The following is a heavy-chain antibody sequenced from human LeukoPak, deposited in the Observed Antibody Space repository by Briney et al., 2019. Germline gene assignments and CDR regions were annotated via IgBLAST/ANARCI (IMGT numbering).Heavy chain of an antibody. V-gene: IGHV1-69*13. CDR2: IIPIFGTA. Sequence: SVKVSCKASGGTFISYAISWVRQAPGQGLEWMGGIIPIFGTANYAQKFQGRVTITADESTSTAYMELSSLRSEDTAVYYCARDALAVAGPFDPWGQGTLVTVSS. D-gene: IGHD6-19*01. CDR3: ARDALAVAGPFDP. CDR1: GGTFISYA. J-gene: IGHJ5*02.